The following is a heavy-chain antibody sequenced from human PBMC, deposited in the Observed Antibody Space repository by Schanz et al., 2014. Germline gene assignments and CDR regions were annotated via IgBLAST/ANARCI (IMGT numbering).Heavy chain of an antibody. V-gene: IGHV7-4-1*02. CDR2: INTHTGNP. D-gene: IGHD3-22*01. CDR3: AREDYLDSSGYSCGY. CDR1: GYTFTSYS. Sequence: QVPLVQSGAEVKKPGASVKVSCKASGYTFTSYSMNWVRQAPGQGLECMGWINTHTGNPTYAQGFTGRFVFSLDTSVSTAYLQISSLKADDTAVYYCAREDYLDSSGYSCGYWGQGTLVTVSS. J-gene: IGHJ4*02.